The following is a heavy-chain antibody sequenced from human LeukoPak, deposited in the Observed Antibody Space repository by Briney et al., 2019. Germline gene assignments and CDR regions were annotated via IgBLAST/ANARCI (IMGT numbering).Heavy chain of an antibody. D-gene: IGHD4-17*01. CDR3: ARAAVTTSRYFQH. CDR2: IYNSGHT. Sequence: SETLSLTCTVSGGSISNYYWSWIRQPPGKGLEWIGYIYNSGHTNYNPSLKSRVTISEDTSKNQPSLKLSSVTAADTAVYCCARAAVTTSRYFQHWGQGTLVTVSS. V-gene: IGHV4-59*01. J-gene: IGHJ1*01. CDR1: GGSISNYY.